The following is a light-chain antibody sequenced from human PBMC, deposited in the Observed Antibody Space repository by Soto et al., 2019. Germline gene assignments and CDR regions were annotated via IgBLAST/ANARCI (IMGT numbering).Light chain of an antibody. V-gene: IGKV3-11*01. CDR1: QSVSSY. CDR3: QQRSNWPPGLT. J-gene: IGKJ4*01. CDR2: DAS. Sequence: EIVLTQSPATLSLSPGERATLSCRASQSVSSYLAWYQQKPGQAPRLLIYDASNRATGIPARFSGSGSGTDFTLPISNLEPEDFAVYYWQQRSNWPPGLTFGGGTKVEIK.